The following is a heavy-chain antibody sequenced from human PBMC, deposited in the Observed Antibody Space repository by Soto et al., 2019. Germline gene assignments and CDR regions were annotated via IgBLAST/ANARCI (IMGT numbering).Heavy chain of an antibody. V-gene: IGHV4-31*03. Sequence: QVQLQESGPGLVKPSQTLSLTCTVSGGSISRGGYYWNWISQLPGKGLEWIGYIYYTGSTYYNSSLKSRVTISVDTSKNQFSLKLSSVTAADTAVYYCARVVVVADRPEGGWFDPWGQGTLVTVSS. D-gene: IGHD2-15*01. J-gene: IGHJ5*02. CDR2: IYYTGST. CDR3: ARVVVVADRPEGGWFDP. CDR1: GGSISRGGYY.